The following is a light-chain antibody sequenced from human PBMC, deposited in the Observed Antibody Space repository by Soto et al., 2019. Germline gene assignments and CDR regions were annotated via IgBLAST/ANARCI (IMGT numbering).Light chain of an antibody. Sequence: DIVMTQSPLSLPVTPGEAASISCRSSQSLLYSNGYNYLDWYLQKPGQSPQLLIYLGSNRASGVPDRFSGSGAGTDFTLKISRVEAEDVGVYYCMQAVQTPITFGQGTRLEIK. CDR2: LGS. CDR3: MQAVQTPIT. CDR1: QSLLYSNGYNY. V-gene: IGKV2-28*01. J-gene: IGKJ5*01.